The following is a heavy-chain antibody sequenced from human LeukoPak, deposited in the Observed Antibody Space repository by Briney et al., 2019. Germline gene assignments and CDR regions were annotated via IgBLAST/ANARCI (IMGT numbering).Heavy chain of an antibody. J-gene: IGHJ4*02. D-gene: IGHD3-3*01. CDR3: ARDTKRFQKYYFDY. CDR2: ISSSSSYT. CDR1: GFTFSDYY. Sequence: GGSLRLSCAASGFTFSDYYMSWIRQAPGKGLEWISYISSSSSYTNYADSVKGRFTISRDNVKNSLYLQMNSLRAEDTAVYYCARDTKRFQKYYFDYWGQGTLVTVSS. V-gene: IGHV3-11*06.